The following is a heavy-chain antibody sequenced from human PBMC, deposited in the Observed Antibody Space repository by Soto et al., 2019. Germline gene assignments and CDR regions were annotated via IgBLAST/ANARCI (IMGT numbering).Heavy chain of an antibody. CDR3: AKDLGDIVVVVAAQPFDY. Sequence: QVQLVESGGGVVQPGRSLRLSCAASGFTFSSYGMHWVRQAPGKGLEWVAVISYDGSNKYYADSVKGRFTISRDNSKNTLYLQMNSLRAEDTAVYYCAKDLGDIVVVVAAQPFDYWGQGTLVTVSS. J-gene: IGHJ4*02. D-gene: IGHD2-15*01. V-gene: IGHV3-30*18. CDR2: ISYDGSNK. CDR1: GFTFSSYG.